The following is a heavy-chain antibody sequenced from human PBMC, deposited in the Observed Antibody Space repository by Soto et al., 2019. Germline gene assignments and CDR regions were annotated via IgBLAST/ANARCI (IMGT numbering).Heavy chain of an antibody. D-gene: IGHD5-12*01. V-gene: IGHV4-4*02. Sequence: SETLSLTCAVSGGSISSSNWWSWVRQPPGKGLEWIGEIYHSGSTNCNPSLKSRVTISVDKSKNQFSLKLSSVTAADTAVYYCARGLRDGYNGLYFQHWGQGTLVTVS. CDR1: GGSISSSNW. CDR3: ARGLRDGYNGLYFQH. J-gene: IGHJ1*01. CDR2: IYHSGST.